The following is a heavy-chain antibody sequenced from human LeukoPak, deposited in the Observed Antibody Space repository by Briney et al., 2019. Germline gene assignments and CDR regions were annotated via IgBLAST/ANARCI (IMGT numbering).Heavy chain of an antibody. CDR3: ATLPYYYDSSGSYYFDY. J-gene: IGHJ4*02. CDR1: GFTFSSYA. CDR2: ISYDGSNK. V-gene: IGHV3-30*04. D-gene: IGHD3-22*01. Sequence: PGRSLRLSCAASGFTFSSYAMHWVRQAPGKGLEWVAVISYDGSNKYYADSVKGRFTISRDNSKNTLYLQMNSLRVEDTAVYYCATLPYYYDSSGSYYFDYWGQGTLVTVSS.